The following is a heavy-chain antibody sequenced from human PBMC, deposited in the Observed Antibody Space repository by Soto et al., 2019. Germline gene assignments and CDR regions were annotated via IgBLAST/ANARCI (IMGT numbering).Heavy chain of an antibody. Sequence: GGSLRLSCAVSGFTFSPYSMNWVRQAPGKGLEWISYISSGGDTIYYADSVRGRFTVSIDNTKNSLYLQMDSLRDEDTAVYYCVRDRSTIYGVVTPIDYWGQGTLVTVSS. CDR3: VRDRSTIYGVVTPIDY. D-gene: IGHD3-3*01. V-gene: IGHV3-48*02. J-gene: IGHJ4*02. CDR1: GFTFSPYS. CDR2: ISSGGDTI.